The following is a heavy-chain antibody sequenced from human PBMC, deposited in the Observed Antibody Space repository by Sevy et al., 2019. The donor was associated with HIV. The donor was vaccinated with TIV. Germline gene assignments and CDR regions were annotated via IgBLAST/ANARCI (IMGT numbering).Heavy chain of an antibody. Sequence: SETLSLTCTVSGGSISSYYWHWLRQPPGKGLEWIGFIYYTGTTNYNPSLNSRVTISVVTSKNQFSLKLSSMTAADTVVYYSARDPGVYDSSGTILADAFDFWGQGTMVTVSS. J-gene: IGHJ3*01. CDR3: ARDPGVYDSSGTILADAFDF. CDR1: GGSISSYY. D-gene: IGHD3-22*01. V-gene: IGHV4-59*01. CDR2: IYYTGTT.